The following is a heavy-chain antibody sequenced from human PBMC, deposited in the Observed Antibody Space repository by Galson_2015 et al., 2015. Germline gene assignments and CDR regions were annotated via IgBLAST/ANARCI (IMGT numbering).Heavy chain of an antibody. CDR2: ISSTTTYI. J-gene: IGHJ4*02. Sequence: SLRLSCAASEFTFSSYHMSWVRQAPGKGLEWVSSISSTTTYIYYADSVKGRFTISRDNAKNSLYLQMNSLGAEDTAVYYCARQILGYDFWSGYYPTNFDYWGQGTLVTVSS. CDR1: EFTFSSYH. CDR3: ARQILGYDFWSGYYPTNFDY. D-gene: IGHD3-3*01. V-gene: IGHV3-21*01.